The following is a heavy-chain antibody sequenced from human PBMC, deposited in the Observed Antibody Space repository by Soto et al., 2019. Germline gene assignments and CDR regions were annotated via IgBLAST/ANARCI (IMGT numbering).Heavy chain of an antibody. J-gene: IGHJ6*02. Sequence: EVQLVESGGGLVQPGGSLKLSCAASGFTFSGSAMHWVRQASGKGLEWVGRIRSKANSYATAYAASVKGRFTISRDASKYTAYLQMNSLKTEDTAVYYCTRLYGSGSYPSYGMDVWGQGTTVTVSS. CDR2: IRSKANSYAT. CDR1: GFTFSGSA. D-gene: IGHD3-10*01. V-gene: IGHV3-73*02. CDR3: TRLYGSGSYPSYGMDV.